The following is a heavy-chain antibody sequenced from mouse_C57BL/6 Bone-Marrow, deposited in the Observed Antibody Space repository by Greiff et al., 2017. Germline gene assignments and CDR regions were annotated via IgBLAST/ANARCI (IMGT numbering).Heavy chain of an antibody. CDR1: GYSITSGYY. CDR3: SLRWPYWYFDV. D-gene: IGHD1-1*01. CDR2: ISYDGSN. V-gene: IGHV3-6*01. Sequence: EVKLQESGPGLVKPSQSLSLTCSVTGYSITSGYYWNWIRQFPGNKLEWMGYISYDGSNNYNPSLKNRISITRDTSKNQFFLKLNSVTTEDTATYYGSLRWPYWYFDVWGTGTTGTVSS. J-gene: IGHJ1*03.